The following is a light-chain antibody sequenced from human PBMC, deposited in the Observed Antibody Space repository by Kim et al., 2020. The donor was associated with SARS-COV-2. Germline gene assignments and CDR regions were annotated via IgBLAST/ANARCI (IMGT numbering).Light chain of an antibody. Sequence: SPGERATLSCRASPSVRSVYLAWYQQKPGQAPRLLIYDASSRATGIPDRFSGSGSGTDFTLTISRLEPEDFAVYYCQQYTGSPITFGQGTRLEIK. J-gene: IGKJ5*01. V-gene: IGKV3-20*01. CDR3: QQYTGSPIT. CDR2: DAS. CDR1: PSVRSVY.